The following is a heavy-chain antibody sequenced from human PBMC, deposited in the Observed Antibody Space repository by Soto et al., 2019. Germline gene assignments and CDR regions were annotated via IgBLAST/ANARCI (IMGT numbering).Heavy chain of an antibody. CDR2: ISRDGGTK. Sequence: QVQLVESGGGVVQPGRSLRLSCAVSGFTVSSYGRHWVRQAPGKGLEWVAVISRDGGTKFYAESVKGRFTISRDNSRNKLFLEMNSLRGDDMAVYYCTGEVASGYWGQGTLVTVSS. J-gene: IGHJ4*02. CDR1: GFTVSSYG. CDR3: TGEVASGY. D-gene: IGHD2-8*02. V-gene: IGHV3-30*03.